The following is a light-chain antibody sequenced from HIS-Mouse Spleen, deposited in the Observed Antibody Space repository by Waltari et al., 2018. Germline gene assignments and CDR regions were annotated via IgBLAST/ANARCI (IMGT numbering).Light chain of an antibody. CDR2: DVS. CDR1: SSDVGGYNY. Sequence: QSALTQPASASASPGQSITISCPGPSSDVGGYNYLSWYQKHPGNAPKLMIYDVSNRPSGVSNRFSGSKSGNTASLTISGLQAEDEADYYCSSYTSSSTEVFGGGTKLTVL. V-gene: IGLV2-14*03. CDR3: SSYTSSSTEV. J-gene: IGLJ2*01.